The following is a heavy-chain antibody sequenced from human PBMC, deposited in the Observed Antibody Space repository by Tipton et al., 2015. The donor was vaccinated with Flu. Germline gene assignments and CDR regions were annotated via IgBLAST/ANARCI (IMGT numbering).Heavy chain of an antibody. D-gene: IGHD6-19*01. CDR1: GFTFRTYG. CDR3: AKDGWDTSGWYPFDY. Sequence: SLRLSCAASGFTFRTYGMHWVRQAPGKGLEWVAVISHDGGIKYYGDSVKGRFTLSRDNSKNTLYLQMNSLRVEDTAVYYCAKDGWDTSGWYPFDYWGQGTLVTVSS. V-gene: IGHV3-30*18. CDR2: ISHDGGIK. J-gene: IGHJ4*02.